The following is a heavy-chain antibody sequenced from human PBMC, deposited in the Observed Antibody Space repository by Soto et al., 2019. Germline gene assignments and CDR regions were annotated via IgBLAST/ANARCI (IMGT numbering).Heavy chain of an antibody. CDR3: AREPYSNGVVWEYYFDY. D-gene: IGHD4-4*01. CDR2: IWYDGSNK. V-gene: IGHV3-33*01. J-gene: IGHJ4*02. Sequence: GGSLRLSCAASGFTFSSYGMHWVRQAPGKGLEWVAVIWYDGSNKYYADSVKGRFTISRDNSKNTLYLQMNSLRAEDTAVYYCAREPYSNGVVWEYYFDYWGQGTLVTVSS. CDR1: GFTFSSYG.